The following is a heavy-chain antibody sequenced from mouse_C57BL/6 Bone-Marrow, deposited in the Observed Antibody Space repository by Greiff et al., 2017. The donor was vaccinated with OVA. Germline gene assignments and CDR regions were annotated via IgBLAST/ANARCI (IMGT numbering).Heavy chain of an antibody. CDR3: AREYYYGSSYGYYAMDY. CDR2: INPGSGGT. Sequence: QVQLQQSGAELVRPGTSVKVSCKASVYAFTNYLIEWVKQRPGQGLEWIGVINPGSGGTNYNEKFKGKATLTADKSSSTAYMQLSSLTSEDSAVYFCAREYYYGSSYGYYAMDYWGQGTSVTVSS. J-gene: IGHJ4*01. V-gene: IGHV1-54*01. D-gene: IGHD1-1*01. CDR1: VYAFTNYL.